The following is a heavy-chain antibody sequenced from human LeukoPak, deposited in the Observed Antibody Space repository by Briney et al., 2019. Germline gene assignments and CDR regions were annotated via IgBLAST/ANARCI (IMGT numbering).Heavy chain of an antibody. V-gene: IGHV1-2*04. J-gene: IGHJ5*02. D-gene: IGHD5-18*01. Sequence: ASVKVSCKASGYSFTNYAMNWERQAPGQGLEWMGWINPNSGGTNYAQKFQGWVTMTRDTSISTAYMELSRLRSDDTAVYYCARDPSGSYGYNWFDPWGQGTLVTVSS. CDR1: GYSFTNYA. CDR3: ARDPSGSYGYNWFDP. CDR2: INPNSGGT.